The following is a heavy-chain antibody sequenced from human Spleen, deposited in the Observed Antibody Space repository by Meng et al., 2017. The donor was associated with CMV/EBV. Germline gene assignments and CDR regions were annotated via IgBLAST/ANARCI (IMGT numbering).Heavy chain of an antibody. CDR1: GPSISNYY. CDR3: AREVIGDGSLAFDF. Sequence: SETLSLTCTVSGPSISNYYWSWIRQPPGKGLEWIGYAHYSGNTNHNPSLKSRVTISVDTSKKQFSLKLRSVTAADTAVYYCAREVIGDGSLAFDFWGQGTRVTVSS. V-gene: IGHV4-59*01. D-gene: IGHD1-26*01. CDR2: AHYSGNT. J-gene: IGHJ4*02.